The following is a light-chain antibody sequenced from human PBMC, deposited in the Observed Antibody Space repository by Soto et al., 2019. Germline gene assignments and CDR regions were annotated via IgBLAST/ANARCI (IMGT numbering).Light chain of an antibody. Sequence: DIPLTQSPSARSPSVGERVTITCLSTQSISSWLAWYQQKPGKAPNLLIYDASSLQSGVPSRFSGSGSGTEFTLTISSLQPDDFATYYCQQYNSYPWTFGQGTKVDIK. CDR1: QSISSW. J-gene: IGKJ1*01. CDR3: QQYNSYPWT. V-gene: IGKV1-5*01. CDR2: DAS.